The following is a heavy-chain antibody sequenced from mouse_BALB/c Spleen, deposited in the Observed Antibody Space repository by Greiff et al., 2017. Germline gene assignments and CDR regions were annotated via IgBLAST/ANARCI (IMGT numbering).Heavy chain of an antibody. D-gene: IGHD4-1*01. CDR3: GRRTGTDWYFDV. CDR2: ISSGGSYT. CDR1: GFTFSSYA. Sequence: EVQGVESGGGLVQPGGSLKLSCAASGFTFSSYAMSWVRQSPEKRLEWVAEISSGGSYTYYPDTVKGRFTISRDNAKNTLYLQMSSLKSEDTAMYYCGRRTGTDWYFDVWGAGTTVTVSS. V-gene: IGHV5-9-4*01. J-gene: IGHJ1*01.